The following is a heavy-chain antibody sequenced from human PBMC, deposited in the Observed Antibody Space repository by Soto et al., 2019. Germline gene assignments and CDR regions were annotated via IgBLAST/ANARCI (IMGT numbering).Heavy chain of an antibody. Sequence: SVKVSCKACGGTFSSYTISWVRQAPGQGLEWMGRIIPILGIANYAQKFQGRVTITADKSTSTAYMELSSLRSEDTAVYYCARSTTTGEQWPIDYWGQGTLVTFSS. D-gene: IGHD6-19*01. CDR1: GGTFSSYT. J-gene: IGHJ4*02. V-gene: IGHV1-69*02. CDR2: IIPILGIA. CDR3: ARSTTTGEQWPIDY.